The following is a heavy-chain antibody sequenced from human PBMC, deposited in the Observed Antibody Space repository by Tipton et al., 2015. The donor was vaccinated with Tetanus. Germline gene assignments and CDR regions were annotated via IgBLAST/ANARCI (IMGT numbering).Heavy chain of an antibody. V-gene: IGHV3-33*03. J-gene: IGHJ4*02. CDR2: ISYDGNYK. D-gene: IGHD6-19*01. CDR3: ATSPREAGDY. CDR1: GFTFSTFG. Sequence: SLRLSCAASGFTFSTFGMHWVRQAPGKGLEWVATISYDGNYKYYSDSVKGRFTTSRDNAKNSLFLQMSSLRDEDTAVYFCATSPREAGDYWGQGTRVTVSS.